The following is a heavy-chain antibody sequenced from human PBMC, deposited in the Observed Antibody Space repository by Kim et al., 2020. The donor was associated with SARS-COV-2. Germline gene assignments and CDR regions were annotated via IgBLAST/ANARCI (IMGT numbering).Heavy chain of an antibody. D-gene: IGHD6-13*01. Sequence: SETLSLTCTVSGGSISSSSYYWGWIRQPPGKGLEWIGSIYYSGSTYYNPSLKSRVTISVDTSKNQFSLKLSSVTAADTAVYYCARRGRQQLSNFDYWGQG. V-gene: IGHV4-39*01. CDR2: IYYSGST. J-gene: IGHJ4*02. CDR1: GGSISSSSYY. CDR3: ARRGRQQLSNFDY.